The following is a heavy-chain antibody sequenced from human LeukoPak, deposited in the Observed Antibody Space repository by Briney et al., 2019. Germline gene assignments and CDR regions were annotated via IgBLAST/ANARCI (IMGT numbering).Heavy chain of an antibody. CDR1: GYSFTSYW. V-gene: IGHV5-51*01. J-gene: IGHJ3*02. CDR2: IYPGDSDT. D-gene: IGHD3-10*01. Sequence: GESLKISCKGSGYSFTSYWIGWVRQMPGKGLEWMGIIYPGDSDTRYSPPFQGQVTISADKSISTAYLQWSSLKASDTAMYYCARPSPYYRDAFDIWGQGTMVTVSS. CDR3: ARPSPYYRDAFDI.